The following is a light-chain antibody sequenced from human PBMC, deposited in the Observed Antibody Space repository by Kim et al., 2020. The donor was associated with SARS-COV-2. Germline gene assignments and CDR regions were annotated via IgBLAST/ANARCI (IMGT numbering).Light chain of an antibody. J-gene: IGLJ2*01. V-gene: IGLV2-14*03. CDR2: DVS. CDR3: SSYTSSSTLVV. CDR1: SSDVGGYNY. Sequence: QSITISWTGTSSDVGGYNYVSWYQQHPGKAPKLMIYDVSNRPSGVSNRFSGSKSGNTASLTISGLQAEDEADYYCSSYTSSSTLVVFGGGTKLTVL.